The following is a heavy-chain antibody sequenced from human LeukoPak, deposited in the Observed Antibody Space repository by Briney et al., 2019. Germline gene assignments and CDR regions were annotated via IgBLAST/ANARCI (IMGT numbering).Heavy chain of an antibody. CDR1: GGSFSGYY. CDR2: INHSGST. CDR3: ASYPGTNFDY. D-gene: IGHD1/OR15-1a*01. V-gene: IGHV4-34*01. Sequence: SETLSLTCAVYGGSFSGYYWSWIRQPPGKGLEWIGEINHSGSTNYNPSLKSRVTISVDTSKNQFSLKLSSVTAADTAVYYCASYPGTNFDYWGQGTLVTVSS. J-gene: IGHJ4*02.